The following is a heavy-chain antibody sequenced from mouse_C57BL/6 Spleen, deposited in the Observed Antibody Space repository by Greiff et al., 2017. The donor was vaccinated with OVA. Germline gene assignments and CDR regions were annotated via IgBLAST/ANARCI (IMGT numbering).Heavy chain of an antibody. V-gene: IGHV1-53*01. J-gene: IGHJ4*01. D-gene: IGHD2-9*01. Sequence: QVQLQQPGTELVKPGASVKLSCKASGYTFTSYWMHWVKQRPGQGLEWIGNINPSNGGTNYNEKFKSKATLPVDKSSSTAYMQLSSLTSEDSAVYYCARPLLWLKGMDYWGQGTSVTVSS. CDR2: INPSNGGT. CDR3: ARPLLWLKGMDY. CDR1: GYTFTSYW.